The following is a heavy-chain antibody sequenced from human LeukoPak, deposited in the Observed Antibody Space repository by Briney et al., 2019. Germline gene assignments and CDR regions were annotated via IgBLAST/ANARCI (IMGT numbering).Heavy chain of an antibody. J-gene: IGHJ4*02. CDR3: ARELYGDYYFDY. D-gene: IGHD4-17*01. V-gene: IGHV1-69*13. CDR1: GGTFSSYA. CDR2: IIPIFGTA. Sequence: SVKVSCKASGGTFSSYAISWVRQAPGQGLEWMGGIIPIFGTANYAQKFQGRVTITADESTSTAYMELSSLRSEDTAVYYCARELYGDYYFDYWGQGTLVTVSS.